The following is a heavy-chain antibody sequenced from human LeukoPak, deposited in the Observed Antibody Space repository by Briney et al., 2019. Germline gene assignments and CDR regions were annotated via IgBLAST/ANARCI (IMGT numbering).Heavy chain of an antibody. CDR3: ARGQRSTLFGVAVED. D-gene: IGHD3-3*01. J-gene: IGHJ4*02. CDR1: GYTFTAYD. V-gene: IGHV1-8*01. Sequence: ASVKVSCKASGYTFTAYDINWVRQATGQGLEWMGWMNPDSGDTGYAQKFQGRVTMTRNTSISTAYLELSSLTSDDTAVYYCARGQRSTLFGVAVEDWGQGSLVTVSS. CDR2: MNPDSGDT.